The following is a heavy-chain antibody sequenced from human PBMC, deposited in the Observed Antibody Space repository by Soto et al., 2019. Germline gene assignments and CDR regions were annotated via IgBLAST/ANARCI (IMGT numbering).Heavy chain of an antibody. J-gene: IGHJ4*02. D-gene: IGHD3-16*01. CDR1: GFSFSIAW. Sequence: GGSLRLSCAASGFSFSIAWMDWVRQAPGKGLEWVGRIKSKADAETTVLAAPVRQRFSISRDDSRNTLYLQMNSLRTDDTAVYFCTTDLGGAPGYWGQGTLVTVSS. CDR2: IKSKADAETT. CDR3: TTDLGGAPGY. V-gene: IGHV3-15*07.